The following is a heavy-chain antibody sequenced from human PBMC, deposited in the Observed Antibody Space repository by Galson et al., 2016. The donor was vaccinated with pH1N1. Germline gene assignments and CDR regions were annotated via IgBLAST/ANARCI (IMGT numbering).Heavy chain of an antibody. CDR1: GDSISSYY. CDR2: VYYSGGT. Sequence: SETLSLTCTVSGDSISSYYWSWIREPPEKGLEWIGYVYYSGGTKYNPPLKGRVTISVDTSKKAFSLKLTSVTAADTAVYYCARDPRELSPTFGTFDIWGQGTMVAVSS. CDR3: ARDPRELSPTFGTFDI. J-gene: IGHJ3*02. D-gene: IGHD3-10*01. V-gene: IGHV4-59*01.